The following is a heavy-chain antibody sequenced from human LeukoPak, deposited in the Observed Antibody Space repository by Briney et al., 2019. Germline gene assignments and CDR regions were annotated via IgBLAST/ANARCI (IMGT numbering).Heavy chain of an antibody. CDR3: ATKEGRWLQFDAFDI. J-gene: IGHJ3*02. Sequence: GGSLRLPCAASGFTFSSYGMHWVRQAPGKGLEWVAFIRYDGSNKYYADSVKGRFTISRDNSKNTLYLQMNSLRAEDTAVYYCATKEGRWLQFDAFDIWGQGTMVTVSS. V-gene: IGHV3-30*02. D-gene: IGHD5-24*01. CDR2: IRYDGSNK. CDR1: GFTFSSYG.